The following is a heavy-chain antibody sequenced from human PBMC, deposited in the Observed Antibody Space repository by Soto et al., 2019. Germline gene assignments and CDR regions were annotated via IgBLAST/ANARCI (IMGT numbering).Heavy chain of an antibody. V-gene: IGHV1-18*04. CDR3: ARATYSYGLIREYYGMDV. Sequence: ASVKVSCKASGYTFTSYGISWVRQAPGQGLEWMGWISAYNGNTNYAQKLQGRVTMTTDTSTSTAYMELRSLRSDDTAVYYCARATYSYGLIREYYGMDVWGQGTTVTVSS. D-gene: IGHD5-18*01. J-gene: IGHJ6*02. CDR2: ISAYNGNT. CDR1: GYTFTSYG.